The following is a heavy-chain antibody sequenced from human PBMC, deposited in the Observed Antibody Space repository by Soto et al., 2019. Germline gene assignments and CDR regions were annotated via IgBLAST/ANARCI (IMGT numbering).Heavy chain of an antibody. CDR3: ARHNSGWYDYFDY. J-gene: IGHJ4*02. V-gene: IGHV3-23*01. CDR2: ISGSGGIT. CDR1: GSTFSTYA. Sequence: EVQLLESGGGLVKPGGSLRLSCVVSGSTFSTYAMSWVRQTPGKGLEWASAISGSGGITYYADSVKGRFTITRDNSKNTLYLQMNSLRADDTAVYYCARHNSGWYDYFDYWGQGTLVTVSS. D-gene: IGHD6-19*01.